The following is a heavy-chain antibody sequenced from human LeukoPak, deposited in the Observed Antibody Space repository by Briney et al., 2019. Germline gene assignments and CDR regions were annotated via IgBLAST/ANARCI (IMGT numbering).Heavy chain of an antibody. J-gene: IGHJ4*02. CDR1: GGTFSSYA. D-gene: IGHD2-2*01. Sequence: PVKVSCKASGGTFSSYAISWVRQAPGQGLEWMGGIIPIFGTANYAQKFQGRVTITADESTSTAYMELSSLRSEDTAVYYCARDPPVGVVPAAQDYWGQGTLVTVSS. CDR2: IIPIFGTA. CDR3: ARDPPVGVVPAAQDY. V-gene: IGHV1-69*13.